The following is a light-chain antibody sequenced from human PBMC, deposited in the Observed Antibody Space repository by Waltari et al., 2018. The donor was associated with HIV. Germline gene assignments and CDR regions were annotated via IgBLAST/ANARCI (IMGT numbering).Light chain of an antibody. CDR3: QSTDSSGTYVV. CDR1: ALPKHY. V-gene: IGLV3-25*03. J-gene: IGLJ2*01. CDR2: KDS. Sequence: SYELTQPPSVSVSPGQPARITCSGDALPKHYAYWYQPKPGQAPVVLIYKDSERPSGIPERFSGSSSGTTVTLTISGVQAEDEADYYCQSTDSSGTYVVFGGGTKLTVL.